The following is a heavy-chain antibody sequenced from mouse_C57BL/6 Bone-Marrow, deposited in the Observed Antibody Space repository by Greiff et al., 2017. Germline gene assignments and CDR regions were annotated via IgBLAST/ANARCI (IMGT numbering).Heavy chain of an antibody. V-gene: IGHV1-52*01. J-gene: IGHJ2*01. CDR3: ARGLCDY. Sequence: QVQLQQPGAELVRPGSSVKLSCKASGYTFTSYWMHWVKQRPIQGLEWIGKIDPSDSETHYNQNFKYKATLTVDKSSSKAYMQLSSLTSEESAVYYCARGLCDYWGQGTTLTVSS. D-gene: IGHD3-3*01. CDR1: GYTFTSYW. CDR2: IDPSDSET.